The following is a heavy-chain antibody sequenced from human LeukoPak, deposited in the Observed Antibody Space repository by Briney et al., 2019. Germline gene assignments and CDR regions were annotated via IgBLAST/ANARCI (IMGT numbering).Heavy chain of an antibody. CDR2: IYSGGTA. J-gene: IGHJ4*02. CDR3: ARVDTVMAYYFDL. D-gene: IGHD5-18*01. V-gene: IGHV3-53*04. CDR1: GFTVSTHC. Sequence: WGSLGLSRAAPGFTVSTHCMTRVRPAPGKGLERVSTIYSGGTAYYADSVMGRFTISRHNSRSTLYLQMNSLRAEDTAVYYCARVDTVMAYYFDLWGQGTLVTVSS.